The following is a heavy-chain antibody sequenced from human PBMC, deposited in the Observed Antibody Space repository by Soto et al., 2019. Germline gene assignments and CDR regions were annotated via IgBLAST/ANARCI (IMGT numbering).Heavy chain of an antibody. CDR3: ARGGSTSWNLDY. Sequence: QVQLVQSGAEVKKPGSSVKVSCKASGGTFSSYTISWVRQAPGQGLEWMGRIIPILGIANYAQKFQGRVTITADKSTSTAYMELSSLRSEDTAVYYCARGGSTSWNLDYWGQGTLDSVSS. D-gene: IGHD2-2*01. CDR1: GGTFSSYT. CDR2: IIPILGIA. J-gene: IGHJ4*02. V-gene: IGHV1-69*02.